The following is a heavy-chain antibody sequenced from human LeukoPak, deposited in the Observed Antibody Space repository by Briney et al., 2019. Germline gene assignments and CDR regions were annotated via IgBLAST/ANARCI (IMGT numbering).Heavy chain of an antibody. CDR2: IWYDGSNK. CDR1: GFTFSSYG. J-gene: IGHJ4*02. D-gene: IGHD6-19*01. V-gene: IGHV3-33*01. CDR3: ARGPGVAGTSWY. Sequence: PGRSLRLSCAASGFTFSSYGMHWVRQAPGKGLEWVAVIWYDGSNKYYADSVKGRFTISRDNSKNTLYLQMNSLRAEDTAVYYCARGPGVAGTSWYWGQGTLVTVSS.